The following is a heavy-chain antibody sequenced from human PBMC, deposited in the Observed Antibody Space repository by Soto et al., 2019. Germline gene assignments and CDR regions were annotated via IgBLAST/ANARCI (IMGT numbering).Heavy chain of an antibody. CDR2: IIPIFGTV. Sequence: QVQLLQSGAEVKKPGSSVRVSCEASGGTFRTYAISWVRQAPGQGLEWMGEIIPIFGTVNYAQRFQGRVTITADXPXTXVHXDLRSLRSEDTAVYYCAKGAVAGTPTSYYYYGMDVWGQGTTVTVSS. V-gene: IGHV1-69*12. J-gene: IGHJ6*02. D-gene: IGHD6-19*01. CDR1: GGTFRTYA. CDR3: AKGAVAGTPTSYYYYGMDV.